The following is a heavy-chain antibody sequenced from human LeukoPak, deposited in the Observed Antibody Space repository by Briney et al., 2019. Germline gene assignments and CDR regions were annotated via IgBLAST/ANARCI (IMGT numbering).Heavy chain of an antibody. Sequence: SQTLSLTCAVSGGSISSGGYSWSWIRQPPGKGLEWIGYIYHSGSTYYNPSLKSRVTISVDRSKNQFSLKLSSVTAADTAVYYCAGSGYYYDGSGLDYWGQGTLVTVSS. CDR1: GGSISSGGYS. J-gene: IGHJ4*02. V-gene: IGHV4-30-2*01. CDR3: AGSGYYYDGSGLDY. CDR2: IYHSGST. D-gene: IGHD3-22*01.